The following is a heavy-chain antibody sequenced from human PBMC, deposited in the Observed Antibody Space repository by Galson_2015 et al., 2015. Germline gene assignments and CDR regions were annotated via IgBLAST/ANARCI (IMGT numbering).Heavy chain of an antibody. V-gene: IGHV3-11*03. CDR3: ASGHAFYYGSGTYYEDY. Sequence: SLRLSCAASGFTFSDYYMSWIRQAPGKGLEWVSYITSSSDFTNYADSVKGRFTTSRDNAKNSLYLQMNSLRAEDTAVYYCASGHAFYYGSGTYYEDYWGHGTLVTVT. CDR1: GFTFSDYY. D-gene: IGHD3-10*01. CDR2: ITSSSDFT. J-gene: IGHJ4*01.